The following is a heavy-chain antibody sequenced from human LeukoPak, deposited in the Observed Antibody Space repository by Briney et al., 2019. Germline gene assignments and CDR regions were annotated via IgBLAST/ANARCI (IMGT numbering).Heavy chain of an antibody. V-gene: IGHV3-23*01. CDR1: GFNFSSFG. Sequence: GGSLRLSCAASGFNFSSFGVNWVRQGPGKGLEGVLGISFIISTWAADCVKGRFTISRDNSKNTLYLQMNSLRAEDTAVYYCAKVGDWSHYYGMDVWGRGTTVTVSS. D-gene: IGHD3-16*01. CDR3: AKVGDWSHYYGMDV. J-gene: IGHJ6*02. CDR2: ISFIIST.